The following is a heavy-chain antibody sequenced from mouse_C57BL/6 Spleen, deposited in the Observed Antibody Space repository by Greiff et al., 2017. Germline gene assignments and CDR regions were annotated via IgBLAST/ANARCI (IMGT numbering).Heavy chain of an antibody. D-gene: IGHD2-4*01. J-gene: IGHJ2*01. CDR1: GYTFTSYW. CDR3: ALRFYDYDGGVYYFDY. Sequence: VQLQQPGAELVKPGASVKMSCKASGYTFTSYWITWVKQRPGQGLEWIGDIYPGSGSTNYNEKFKSKATLTVDTSSSTAYMQLSSLTSEDSAVYYCALRFYDYDGGVYYFDYWGQGTTLTVSS. CDR2: IYPGSGST. V-gene: IGHV1-55*01.